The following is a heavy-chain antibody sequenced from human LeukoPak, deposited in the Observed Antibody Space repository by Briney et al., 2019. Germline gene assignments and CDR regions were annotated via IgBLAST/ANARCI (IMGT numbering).Heavy chain of an antibody. Sequence: ASVKVSCKASGYTFTSYYMHWVRQAPGQGLEWMGIINPSGDSTSYAQKFQGRVTMTRDTSTSTVYMELSSLRSEDTAVYYCARDMSITMVRGVNRDGEPFDYWGQGTLVTVSS. J-gene: IGHJ4*02. CDR3: ARDMSITMVRGVNRDGEPFDY. CDR1: GYTFTSYY. CDR2: INPSGDST. D-gene: IGHD3-10*01. V-gene: IGHV1-46*03.